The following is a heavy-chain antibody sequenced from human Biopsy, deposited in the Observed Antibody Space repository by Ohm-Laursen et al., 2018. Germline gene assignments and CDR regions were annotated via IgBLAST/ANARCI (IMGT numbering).Heavy chain of an antibody. CDR2: IDSGGYT. CDR1: GFTFSRNA. V-gene: IGHV3-53*01. J-gene: IGHJ3*02. CDR3: ARSTYYYESSGTRRGLDI. D-gene: IGHD3-22*01. Sequence: SLRLSCAASGFTFSRNAMTWVRQAPGKGLEWVSVIDSGGYTHYTDSVKGRFTISRDNSKNTLYLQMNNLSAEDTAVYYCARSTYYYESSGTRRGLDIWGQGTMVTVSS.